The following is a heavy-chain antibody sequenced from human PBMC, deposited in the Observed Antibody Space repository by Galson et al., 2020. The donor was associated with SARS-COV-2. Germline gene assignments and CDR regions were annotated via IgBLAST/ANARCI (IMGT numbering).Heavy chain of an antibody. CDR3: ARDRNYYGMDV. J-gene: IGHJ6*02. CDR1: GFTVSGYG. CDR2: ISYDGSHK. V-gene: IGHV3-30*03. Sequence: GESLKISCAASGFTVSGYGMHWVRQAPGKGLDWVAIISYDGSHKYYADSVKGRFTISRDNSKNTLYVEMNSLRAEDTAVYYCARDRNYYGMDVWGQGTTVTVSS.